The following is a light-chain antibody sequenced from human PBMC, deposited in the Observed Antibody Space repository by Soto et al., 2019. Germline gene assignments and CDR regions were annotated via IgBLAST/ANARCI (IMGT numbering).Light chain of an antibody. CDR3: QQSYGTPIT. J-gene: IGKJ5*01. V-gene: IGKV1-39*01. CDR1: QSISSY. CDR2: AAS. Sequence: DIQMTQSPSSLSASVGDRVTITCRASQSISSYLNWYQQKPGKAPTLLIYAASSLQSGVTSRFSGSGSGTDFTLTISSLQPEDFATYYCQQSYGTPITFGQGTRLEIK.